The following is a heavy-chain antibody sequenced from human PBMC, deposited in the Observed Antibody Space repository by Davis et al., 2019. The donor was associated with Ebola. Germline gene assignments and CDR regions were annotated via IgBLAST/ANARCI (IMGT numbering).Heavy chain of an antibody. CDR3: ARGRPYYYADFDY. J-gene: IGHJ4*02. Sequence: PGGSLRLSCAGSGFIFSNAWMNWVRQAPGKGLQWLAYISSSGATIYYADSVRGRFTISRDNAKNSLYLQMNSLGAEDTAVYYCARGRPYYYADFDYWGQGTLVTVSS. CDR1: GFIFSNAW. D-gene: IGHD3-10*01. CDR2: ISSSGATI. V-gene: IGHV3-48*03.